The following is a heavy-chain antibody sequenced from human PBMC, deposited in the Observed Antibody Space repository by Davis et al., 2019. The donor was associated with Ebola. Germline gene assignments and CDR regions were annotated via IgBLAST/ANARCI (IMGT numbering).Heavy chain of an antibody. CDR1: GFNFNNYW. J-gene: IGHJ6*03. D-gene: IGHD2-2*03. V-gene: IGHV5-51*01. Sequence: GESLKISCQGSGFNFNNYWIAWVRQLPGKGLEWLGIIYPDDSDITYSPSFQGQVTFSADTSTSTAYLHWTNLKASDTATFYCARQKKYGYYYYYMDVWGKGTTVTVS. CDR3: ARQKKYGYYYYYMDV. CDR2: IYPDDSDI.